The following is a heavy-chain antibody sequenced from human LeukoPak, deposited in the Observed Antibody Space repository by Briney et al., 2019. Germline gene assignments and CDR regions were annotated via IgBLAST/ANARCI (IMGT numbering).Heavy chain of an antibody. J-gene: IGHJ6*02. V-gene: IGHV3-30*18. Sequence: GGSLRLSCAASGFTFSSYGMHWVRQAPGKGLEWVAVISYDGSNKYYADSVKGRLTISRDNSKNTLYLQMNSLRAEDTAVYYCAKDQRYYYGSGSLGMDVWGQGTTVTVSS. CDR3: AKDQRYYYGSGSLGMDV. D-gene: IGHD3-10*01. CDR2: ISYDGSNK. CDR1: GFTFSSYG.